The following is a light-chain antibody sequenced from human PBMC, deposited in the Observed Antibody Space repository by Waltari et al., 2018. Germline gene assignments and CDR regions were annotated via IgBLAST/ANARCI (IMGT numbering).Light chain of an antibody. J-gene: IGLJ3*02. CDR2: AVT. CDR3: CSFAGTYTWV. Sequence: SALTQPRSVSGSPGQSVTISCTGTTSDVGGYNYGSWYQPHPGKAPKPMIFAVTQRPAGVLHRFSGSTSANTASLTISGLQAEDEADYYCCSFAGTYTWVFGGGTKVTVL. V-gene: IGLV2-11*01. CDR1: TSDVGGYNY.